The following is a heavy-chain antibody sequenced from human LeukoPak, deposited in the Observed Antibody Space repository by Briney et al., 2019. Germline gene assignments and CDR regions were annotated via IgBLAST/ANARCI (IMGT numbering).Heavy chain of an antibody. J-gene: IGHJ5*02. Sequence: SDTLSLTCAVSGYSISSSNWWGWIRQPPGKGLEGIGDIYYSGSTYYNPSLKSRVTMSVDTSKNQFSLKLSSVTAVDTAVYYCARTRIRGEGWFDPWGQGTLVTVSS. D-gene: IGHD3-10*01. CDR2: IYYSGST. V-gene: IGHV4-28*01. CDR1: GYSISSSNW. CDR3: ARTRIRGEGWFDP.